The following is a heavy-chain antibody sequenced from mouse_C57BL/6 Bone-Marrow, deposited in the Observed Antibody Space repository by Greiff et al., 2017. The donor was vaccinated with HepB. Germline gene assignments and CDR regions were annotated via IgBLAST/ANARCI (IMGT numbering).Heavy chain of an antibody. CDR2: IDPETGGT. D-gene: IGHD6-1*01. CDR3: TGGTSGNYFDD. J-gene: IGHJ2*01. CDR1: GYTFTDYE. V-gene: IGHV1-15*01. Sequence: SGAELVRPGASVTLSCKASGYTFTDYEMHWVQQTPVHGLEWIGAIDPETGGTAYNQKFKGKAILTADKSSSTAYMELRSLTSEDSAVSYCTGGTSGNYFDDLAQGTTLTVSS.